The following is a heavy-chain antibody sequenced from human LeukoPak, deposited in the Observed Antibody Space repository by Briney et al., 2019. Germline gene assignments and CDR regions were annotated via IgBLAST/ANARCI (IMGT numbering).Heavy chain of an antibody. V-gene: IGHV1-18*01. Sequence: VASVKVSCKASGYTFTIYGISWVRQTPGQGREWMGWISAYNGNTNYAQKLQGRVTMTTDTSTSTAYMELRSLRSDDTAVYYCASALGYCSGGSCYDWFDPWGQGTLVTVSS. CDR1: GYTFTIYG. J-gene: IGHJ5*02. CDR2: ISAYNGNT. D-gene: IGHD2-15*01. CDR3: ASALGYCSGGSCYDWFDP.